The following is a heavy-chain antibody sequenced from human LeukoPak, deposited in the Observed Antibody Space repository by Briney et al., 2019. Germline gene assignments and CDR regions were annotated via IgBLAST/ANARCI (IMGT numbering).Heavy chain of an antibody. V-gene: IGHV3-21*01. CDR3: ARGRAAAGHFDL. CDR1: GFSFSSYR. J-gene: IGHJ4*02. Sequence: PGGSLRLSCAASGFSFSSYRMNWVRQAPGKGLEWVSSVSNSGDYIHYADSVKGRFTISRDNAKNSLYLQMNSLRAEDTAVYYCARGRAAAGHFDLWGQGTLVTVSS. CDR2: VSNSGDYI. D-gene: IGHD6-13*01.